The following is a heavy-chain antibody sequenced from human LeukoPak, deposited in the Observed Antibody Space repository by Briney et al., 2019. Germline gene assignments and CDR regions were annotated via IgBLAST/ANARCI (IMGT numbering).Heavy chain of an antibody. V-gene: IGHV4-34*01. J-gene: IGHJ5*02. CDR2: INHSGST. CDR3: ARYCSSSGSGWFDP. CDR1: GGSFSGYY. Sequence: PSETLSLTCAVYGGSFSGYYWSWIRQPPGKGLEWIGEINHSGSTNYNPSLKSRVTISVDTSKNQFSLKLTSVTAADTAVYYCARYCSSSGSGWFDPWGQGTLVTVSS. D-gene: IGHD2-2*01.